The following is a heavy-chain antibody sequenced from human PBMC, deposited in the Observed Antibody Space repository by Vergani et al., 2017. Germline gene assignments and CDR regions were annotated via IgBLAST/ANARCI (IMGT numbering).Heavy chain of an antibody. J-gene: IGHJ4*02. D-gene: IGHD3-10*01. CDR2: IRYDGTDK. CDR3: AKDHYYGSGIYS. CDR1: GFPFSSHG. Sequence: QVLLVESGGGVVQPGGSLRLSCTASGFPFSSHGMHWVRQAPGKGLEWLSFIRYDGTDKFYAVSVKGRFTVSRDNSKNTLYLEMNSLIPDDSAVYYCAKDHYYGSGIYSWGQGTLVTVSS. V-gene: IGHV3-30*02.